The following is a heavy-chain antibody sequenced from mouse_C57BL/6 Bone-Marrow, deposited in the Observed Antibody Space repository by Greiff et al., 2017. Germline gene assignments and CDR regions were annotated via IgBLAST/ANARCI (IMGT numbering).Heavy chain of an antibody. CDR2: IYPRSGNT. V-gene: IGHV1-81*01. Sequence: QVQLQQSGAELARPGASVKLSCKASGYTFTSYGISWVKQRTGQGFEWIGEIYPRSGNTYYNEKFKGKATLTADKSSSTAYMELRSLTSEDSAVYFCARWYYGSSPYCDYWGQGTTLTVSS. J-gene: IGHJ2*01. CDR3: ARWYYGSSPYCDY. D-gene: IGHD1-1*01. CDR1: GYTFTSYG.